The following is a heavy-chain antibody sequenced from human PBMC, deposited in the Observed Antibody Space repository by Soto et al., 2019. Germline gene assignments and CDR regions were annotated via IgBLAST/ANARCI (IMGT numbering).Heavy chain of an antibody. J-gene: IGHJ5*02. V-gene: IGHV3-30*18. CDR1: GFTFSSYG. CDR2: IAYDGSNK. D-gene: IGHD3-3*01. Sequence: SLRLSCAASGFTFSSYGMHWVRQAPGKGLEWVAVIAYDGSNKYYADSVKGRFTISRDNSKNTLYLQMNSLRAEDTAVYYCAKDAIGFWSGYYYNWFDPWGQGTLVTVSS. CDR3: AKDAIGFWSGYYYNWFDP.